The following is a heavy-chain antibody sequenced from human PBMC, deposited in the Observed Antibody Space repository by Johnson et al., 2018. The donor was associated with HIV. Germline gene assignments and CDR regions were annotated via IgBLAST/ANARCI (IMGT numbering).Heavy chain of an antibody. J-gene: IGHJ3*02. CDR3: AKDRRDVYTSLGAFDI. V-gene: IGHV3-7*01. CDR1: GFTFDDYA. D-gene: IGHD5-24*01. CDR2: IKQDGSEK. Sequence: VQLVESGGGLVQPGRSLRLSCAASGFTFDDYAMHWVRQAPGKGLEWVANIKQDGSEKYYVDSVKGRFTISRDNAKNSLYLQMNSLRAEDTAVYYCAKDRRDVYTSLGAFDIWGQGTLVTVSS.